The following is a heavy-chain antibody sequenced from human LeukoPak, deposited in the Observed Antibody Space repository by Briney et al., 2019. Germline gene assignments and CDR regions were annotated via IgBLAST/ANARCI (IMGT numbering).Heavy chain of an antibody. CDR3: ATAPTSPNYYDSSGYYLVLDY. D-gene: IGHD3-22*01. CDR1: GYTLTELS. V-gene: IGHV1-24*01. Sequence: ASVKVSCKVSGYTLTELSMHWVRQAPGKGLEWMGGFDPEDGETIYAQKFQGRVTMTEDTSTDTAYMELSSLRSEDTAVYYCATAPTSPNYYDSSGYYLVLDYWGQGTLVTVSS. J-gene: IGHJ4*02. CDR2: FDPEDGET.